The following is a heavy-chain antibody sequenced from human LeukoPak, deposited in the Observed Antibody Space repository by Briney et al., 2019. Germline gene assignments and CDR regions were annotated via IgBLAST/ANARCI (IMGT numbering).Heavy chain of an antibody. CDR1: GFTFDDYS. CDR3: AKGPNFRDYDGSGYYDYFDN. CDR2: ISWNSGTV. D-gene: IGHD3-22*01. Sequence: PGGSLRLSCAASGFTFDDYSMHWVRQPPGKGLEWVSRISWNSGTVASADSVKGRFTISRDNAKNSLYLQMNSLRAEDTAFYYCAKGPNFRDYDGSGYYDYFDNWGQGTLVTVSS. V-gene: IGHV3-9*01. J-gene: IGHJ4*02.